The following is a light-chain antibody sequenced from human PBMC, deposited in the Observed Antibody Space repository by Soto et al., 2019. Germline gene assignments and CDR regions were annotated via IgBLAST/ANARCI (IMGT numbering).Light chain of an antibody. V-gene: IGKV2-30*01. CDR1: QRPVYCDGNTY. J-gene: IGKJ2*01. CDR3: MQGSSWPYT. CDR2: KVS. Sequence: DVVLTQSPLSLAVTVGQPASISCTSRQRPVYCDGNTYLEWFLQRPGQSPRRLIYKVSDRASGVQDRVSGSVSGTDLTLTISRVEAADVGVYYCMQGSSWPYTFGQGTKLEIK.